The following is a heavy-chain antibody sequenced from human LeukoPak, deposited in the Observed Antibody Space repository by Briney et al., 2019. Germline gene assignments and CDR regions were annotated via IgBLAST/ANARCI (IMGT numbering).Heavy chain of an antibody. Sequence: GGSLRLSCGVSGFTFSSSSMNWVRQAPGEGLDWVSYISSSSSTIYYADSVKGRFTISRDNAKNSLYLKMNSLRDEDTAVYYCARYFDSWSQGTLVTVSS. CDR1: GFTFSSSS. V-gene: IGHV3-48*02. CDR2: ISSSSSTI. CDR3: ARYFDS. J-gene: IGHJ4*02.